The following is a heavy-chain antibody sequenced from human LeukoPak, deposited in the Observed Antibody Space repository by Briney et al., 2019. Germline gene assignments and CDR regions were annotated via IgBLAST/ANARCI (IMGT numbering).Heavy chain of an antibody. CDR2: IYSGGST. D-gene: IGHD3-16*02. J-gene: IGHJ3*02. V-gene: IGHV3-66*01. CDR3: ATDVIARDTFDI. CDR1: GFTFSDYN. Sequence: GGSLRLSCAASGFTFSDYNMRWIRQAPGKGLEWVSVIYSGGSTYYADSVKGRFTISRDNAKNSLYLQMNSLRAEDTAVYSCATDVIARDTFDIWGQGTMVTVSS.